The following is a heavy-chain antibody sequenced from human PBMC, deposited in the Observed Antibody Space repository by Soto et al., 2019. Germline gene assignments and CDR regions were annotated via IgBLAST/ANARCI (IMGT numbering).Heavy chain of an antibody. J-gene: IGHJ4*02. Sequence: EVQLVESGGGLVTPGGSLRLSCVVSGFTFNNAWMNWVLQAPGKGLEWVGRMKSNGATDYAAFVKGRFTFSRDDSRGTLYLQMNSLETEDTAVYYCTADLSPPEGPSYPIDYWGQGTLVTVSS. D-gene: IGHD1-26*01. CDR2: MKSNGAT. V-gene: IGHV3-15*01. CDR3: TADLSPPEGPSYPIDY. CDR1: GFTFNNAW.